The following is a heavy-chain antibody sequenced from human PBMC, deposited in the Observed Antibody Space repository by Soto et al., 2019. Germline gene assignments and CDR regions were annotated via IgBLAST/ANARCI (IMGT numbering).Heavy chain of an antibody. CDR1: GGSISSGDYY. Sequence: SETLSLTCTVSGGSISSGDYYWSWIRQPPGKGLEWIGYIYYSGSTYYNPSLKSRVTISVDTSKDQFSLKLSSVTAADTAVYYCARVNYYYDSSGYRGRPYYFDYWGQGTLVTVSS. CDR3: ARVNYYYDSSGYRGRPYYFDY. CDR2: IYYSGST. J-gene: IGHJ4*02. D-gene: IGHD3-22*01. V-gene: IGHV4-30-4*01.